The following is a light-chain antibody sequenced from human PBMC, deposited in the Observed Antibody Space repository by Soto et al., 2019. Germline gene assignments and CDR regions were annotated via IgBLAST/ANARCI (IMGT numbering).Light chain of an antibody. CDR1: SSDVGGYNY. V-gene: IGLV2-14*01. CDR3: SSYTISNAIV. J-gene: IGLJ1*01. CDR2: DVS. Sequence: QSVLTQPASVSGSPGQSITISCTGTSSDVGGYNYVSWDQQYPGKAPKLMIYDVSNRPSGVSNRFSGSKSSNTASLTISGLQAEDEDDYYCSSYTISNAIVFGSGTKLTVL.